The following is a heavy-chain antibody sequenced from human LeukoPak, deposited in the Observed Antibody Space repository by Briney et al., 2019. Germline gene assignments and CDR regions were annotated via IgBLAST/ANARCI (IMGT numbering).Heavy chain of an antibody. D-gene: IGHD3-22*01. J-gene: IGHJ4*02. Sequence: GGSLRLSCAASGFTFSSYGMLWIRQAPGKALEWVAVISYDGSNKYYAASVKGRFTISRDNSKNPLYLQMNSLRAEDTAVYYCAKAPHYDSSGYYYYFDYWGQGTLVTVSS. V-gene: IGHV3-30*18. CDR2: ISYDGSNK. CDR3: AKAPHYDSSGYYYYFDY. CDR1: GFTFSSYG.